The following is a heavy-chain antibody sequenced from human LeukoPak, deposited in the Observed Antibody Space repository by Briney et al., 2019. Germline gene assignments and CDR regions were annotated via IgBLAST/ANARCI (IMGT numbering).Heavy chain of an antibody. CDR2: ISHSGST. J-gene: IGHJ4*02. Sequence: PSETLSLTCAVYGGSFSGYYWSWIRQPPGKGLEWIGEISHSGSTNYNPSLKSRVTISVDTSKNQFSLKLSSVTAADTAVYYCAVMPGYCSSTSCSKRPPDYWGQGTLVTVSS. V-gene: IGHV4-34*01. CDR3: AVMPGYCSSTSCSKRPPDY. CDR1: GGSFSGYY. D-gene: IGHD2-2*01.